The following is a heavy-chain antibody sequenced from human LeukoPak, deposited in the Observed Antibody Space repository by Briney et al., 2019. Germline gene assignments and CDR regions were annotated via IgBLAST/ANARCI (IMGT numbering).Heavy chain of an antibody. V-gene: IGHV4-34*01. Sequence: SETLSLTCAVYGGSFSGYYWSWIRQPPGKGLEWIGEINHSGSTNYNPSLESRVTISVDTSKNQFSLKLSSVTAADTAVYYCARLHYYYGSGSYYKDWGQGTLVTVSS. J-gene: IGHJ4*02. D-gene: IGHD3-10*01. CDR1: GGSFSGYY. CDR2: INHSGST. CDR3: ARLHYYYGSGSYYKD.